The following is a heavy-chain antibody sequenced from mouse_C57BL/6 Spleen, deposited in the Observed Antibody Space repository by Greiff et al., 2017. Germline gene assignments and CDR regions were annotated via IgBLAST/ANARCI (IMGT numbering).Heavy chain of an antibody. CDR2: IRLKSDNNAT. CDR1: GFTFRNYW. CDR3: TGGFPWLAY. Sequence: EVKVEASGGGLVQPGGSMKLSCVASGFTFRNYWMNLVRQSPEKGLEWVAQIRLKSDNNATHYAESVKGRFTISRDDSKSSVYLQMNNLRAEDTGIYYCTGGFPWLAYWGQGTLVTVSA. J-gene: IGHJ3*01. V-gene: IGHV6-3*01.